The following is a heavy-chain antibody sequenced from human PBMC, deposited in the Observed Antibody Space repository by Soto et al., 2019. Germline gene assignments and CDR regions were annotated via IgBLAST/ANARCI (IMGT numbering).Heavy chain of an antibody. CDR1: GFTFSSYG. CDR2: ISYDGSNK. J-gene: IGHJ4*02. CDR3: AKDRRGSGSHFDY. V-gene: IGHV3-30*18. D-gene: IGHD3-10*01. Sequence: QVQLVESGGGVVQPGRSLRLSCAASGFTFSSYGMHWVLQAPGKGLEWVAVISYDGSNKYYADSVKGRFTISRDNSKNTQYLQMNSLRAEDTAVDYCAKDRRGSGSHFDYWGQGTLVTVSS.